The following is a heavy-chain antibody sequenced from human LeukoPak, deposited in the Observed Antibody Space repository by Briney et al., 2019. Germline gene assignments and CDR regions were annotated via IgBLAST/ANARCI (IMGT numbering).Heavy chain of an antibody. CDR1: VYTFTSYG. D-gene: IGHD3-22*01. J-gene: IGHJ4*02. CDR2: ISAYNGNT. V-gene: IGHV1-18*01. Sequence: ASVKVSCKASVYTFTSYGISWVRQAPGQGLEWMGRISAYNGNTKYAQKLQGRVTMTTNTSTSTAYMEARSLRSDDTAVYYCAREGDDYYDSSGYYLNWGQGTLVTVSS. CDR3: AREGDDYYDSSGYYLN.